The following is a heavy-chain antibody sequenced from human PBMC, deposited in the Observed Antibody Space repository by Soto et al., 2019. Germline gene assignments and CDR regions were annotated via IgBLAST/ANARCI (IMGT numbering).Heavy chain of an antibody. CDR2: ISAFKGNT. CDR1: GGTFSSYT. V-gene: IGHV1-18*01. Sequence: GASVKVSCKASGGTFSSYTITWVRQAPGQGLEWVGWISAFKGNTIYAQKVQGRITITTDTSASTAYMELSSLRSEDTAVYYCARDSGSPWGPGTLVTVSS. D-gene: IGHD3-10*01. J-gene: IGHJ5*02. CDR3: ARDSGSP.